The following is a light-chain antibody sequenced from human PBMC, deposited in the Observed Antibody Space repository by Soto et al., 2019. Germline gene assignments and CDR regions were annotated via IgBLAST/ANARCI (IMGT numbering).Light chain of an antibody. CDR3: QQYGNSAPIT. CDR1: QSVGSD. CDR2: RAS. V-gene: IGKV3-20*01. Sequence: IVMTQSPATLSVSPGERATLSCRASQSVGSDLAWYQQKPGQAPRLLIYRASSRATGIPDRFSGSGSGTDFTLTIYRLEPEDFAVYYCQQYGNSAPITFGQGTRLEIK. J-gene: IGKJ5*01.